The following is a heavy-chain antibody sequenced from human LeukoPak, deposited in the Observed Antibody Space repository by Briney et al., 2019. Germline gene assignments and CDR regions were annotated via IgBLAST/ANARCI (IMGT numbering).Heavy chain of an antibody. D-gene: IGHD4-17*01. CDR2: ISGSGGST. CDR1: GFTFNTYA. J-gene: IGHJ4*02. Sequence: GGSLRLSCAGSGFTFNTYAMSWVRQAPGKGLEWVSAISGSGGSTYYADSVRGRFTISRDISKNTLYLQINSLRADDTAVYYCASLDYGTLGYWGQGTLVTVSS. CDR3: ASLDYGTLGY. V-gene: IGHV3-23*01.